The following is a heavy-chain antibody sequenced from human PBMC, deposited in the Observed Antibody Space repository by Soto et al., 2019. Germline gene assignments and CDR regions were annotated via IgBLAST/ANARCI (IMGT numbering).Heavy chain of an antibody. D-gene: IGHD6-19*01. CDR2: IYSGGST. CDR1: GFTVSSNY. J-gene: IGHJ4*02. V-gene: IGHV3-53*01. CDR3: ARGVGKMKQWLACDY. Sequence: PGGSLRLSCAASGFTVSSNYMSWVRQAPGKGLEWVSVIYSGGSTYYADSVKGRFTISRDNSKNTLYLQMNSLRAEDTAVYYCARGVGKMKQWLACDYWGQGTLVTVSS.